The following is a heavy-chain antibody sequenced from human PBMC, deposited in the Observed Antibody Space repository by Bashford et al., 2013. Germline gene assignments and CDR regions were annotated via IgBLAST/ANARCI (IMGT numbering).Heavy chain of an antibody. Sequence: SETLSLTCTVSGGSISSGGYYWSWIRQHPGKGLEWIGYIYYSGSTYYNPSLKSRVTISVDTSKNQFSLKLSSVTAADTAVYYCAREGLMVQGVNSWGQGTLVTVSS. CDR2: IYYSGST. D-gene: IGHD3-10*01. CDR1: GGSISSGGYY. V-gene: IGHV4-31*03. CDR3: AREGLMVQGVNS. J-gene: IGHJ5*02.